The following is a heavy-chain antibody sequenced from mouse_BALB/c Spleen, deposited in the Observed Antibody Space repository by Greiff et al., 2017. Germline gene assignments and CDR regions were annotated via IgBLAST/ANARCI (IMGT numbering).Heavy chain of an antibody. CDR1: GFTFSSYT. D-gene: IGHD4-1*01. V-gene: IGHV5-6-4*01. J-gene: IGHJ4*01. CDR2: ISSGGSYT. Sequence: EVMLVESGGGLVKPGGSLKLSCAASGFTFSSYTMSWVRQTPEKRLEWVATISSGGSYTYYPDSVKGRFTISRDNAKNTLYLQMSSLKSEDTAMYYCTKLGRAMDDWGQGTSVTVSS. CDR3: TKLGRAMDD.